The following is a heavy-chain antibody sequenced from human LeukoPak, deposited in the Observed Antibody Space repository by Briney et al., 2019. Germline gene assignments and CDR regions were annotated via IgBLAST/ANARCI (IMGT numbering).Heavy chain of an antibody. CDR3: AGGADSSGYYSIFYFDY. D-gene: IGHD3-22*01. CDR1: GGSISSYY. J-gene: IGHJ4*02. V-gene: IGHV4-59*01. Sequence: PSETLSLTCTVSGGSISSYYWNWIRQTPGKGLEWIGYIYYSGSTNYNPSLTSRVTISVDTSKNQFSLKLSSVTAADTAVYYCAGGADSSGYYSIFYFDYWGQGTLVTVSS. CDR2: IYYSGST.